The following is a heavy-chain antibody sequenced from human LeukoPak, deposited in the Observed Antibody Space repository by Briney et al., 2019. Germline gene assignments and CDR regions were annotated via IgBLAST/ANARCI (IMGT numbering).Heavy chain of an antibody. D-gene: IGHD6-19*01. CDR2: TYYRSKWYN. J-gene: IGHJ4*02. CDR3: ARETIAVAGRRFDY. CDR1: GDSVSSNSAA. Sequence: TSQTLSLTCAISGDSVSSNSAAWNWISQSPSRGLEWLGRTYYRSKWYNDYAVSVKSRITINPDTSKNQFSLQLNSVTPEDTAVYYCARETIAVAGRRFDYWGQGTLVTVSS. V-gene: IGHV6-1*01.